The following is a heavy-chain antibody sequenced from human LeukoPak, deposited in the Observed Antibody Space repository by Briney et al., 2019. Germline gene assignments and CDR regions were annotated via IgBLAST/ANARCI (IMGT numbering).Heavy chain of an antibody. J-gene: IGHJ6*02. D-gene: IGHD3-3*01. CDR1: GFTFSTYW. CDR2: IKEDGSEN. Sequence: AGGSLRLSCAASGFTFSTYWMSWVRQGPGKGLEWVALIKEDGSENFYVDSVKGRFTISRDNAKNSLFLQMNSLRAEDTAVYYCARDSLSGVLIGPRLDVWGQGTTVTVSS. V-gene: IGHV3-7*01. CDR3: ARDSLSGVLIGPRLDV.